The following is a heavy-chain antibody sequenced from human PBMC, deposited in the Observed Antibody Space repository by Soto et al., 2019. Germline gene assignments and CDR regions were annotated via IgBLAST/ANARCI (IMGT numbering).Heavy chain of an antibody. J-gene: IGHJ6*02. CDR2: IYPCDSDT. D-gene: IGHD1-1*01. CDR1: GDNFTSYW. Sequence: GESLKISCKGSGDNFTSYWIGWVRQRPGKGLEWMGIIYPCDSDTRYSPSFQGQVTISADNSISTAYLQWSSLKASDTAMYYCARLSSRWNVQRLGMAVWGHVNTVTGSX. CDR3: ARLSSRWNVQRLGMAV. V-gene: IGHV5-51*01.